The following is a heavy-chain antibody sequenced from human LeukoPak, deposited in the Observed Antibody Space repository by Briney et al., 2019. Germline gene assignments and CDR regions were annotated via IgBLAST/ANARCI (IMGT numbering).Heavy chain of an antibody. Sequence: GGSLRPSCAASGLTFSNYGMHWVRQTPGKGLGWVAFVRYDGSDKYYADSVKGRFTISRDNSENTLFLQMNSLRAEDTAVYYCAKDRGYFDYWGQGTLVNVSS. J-gene: IGHJ4*02. CDR1: GLTFSNYG. CDR3: AKDRGYFDY. V-gene: IGHV3-30*02. CDR2: VRYDGSDK.